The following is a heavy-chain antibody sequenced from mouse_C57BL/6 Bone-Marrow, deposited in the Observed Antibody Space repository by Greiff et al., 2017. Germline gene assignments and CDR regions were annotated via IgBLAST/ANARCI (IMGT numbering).Heavy chain of an antibody. D-gene: IGHD1-1*01. CDR3: ARQGPSTVHFDY. CDR2: IYPGDGDT. Sequence: QVQLQQSGAELVKPGASVKISCKASGYAFSSYWMNWVKQRPGKGLEWIGQIYPGDGDTNYNGKFKGKATLTADKSSSTAYMQLSSLTSEDSAVYFCARQGPSTVHFDYWGQGTTLTVSS. V-gene: IGHV1-80*01. J-gene: IGHJ2*01. CDR1: GYAFSSYW.